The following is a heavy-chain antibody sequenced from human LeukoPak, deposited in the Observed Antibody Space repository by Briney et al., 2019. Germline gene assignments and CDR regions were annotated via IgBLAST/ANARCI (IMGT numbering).Heavy chain of an antibody. Sequence: ASVKASCKASGYTFTGYYMHWVRQAPGQGLEWMGWINPNSGGTNYAQKFQGRVTMTRDTSISTAYMELSRLRSDDTAVYYCARDKGIAENWFDPWGQGTLVTVSS. CDR3: ARDKGIAENWFDP. D-gene: IGHD6-13*01. J-gene: IGHJ5*02. CDR1: GYTFTGYY. V-gene: IGHV1-2*02. CDR2: INPNSGGT.